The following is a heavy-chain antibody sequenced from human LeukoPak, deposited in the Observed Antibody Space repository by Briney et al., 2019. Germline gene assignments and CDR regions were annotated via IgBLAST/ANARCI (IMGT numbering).Heavy chain of an antibody. D-gene: IGHD6-13*01. CDR1: GFTFSDYY. Sequence: PGGSLRLSCAASGFTFSDYYMSWIRQAPGKGLEWVSYISSSGSTIYYADSVKGRFTISRDNAKNSLYLQMNSLRAEDTAVYYCARDRPDPYSSSWYGAESPAAGPFDPWGQGALVTVSS. CDR3: ARDRPDPYSSSWYGAESPAAGPFDP. V-gene: IGHV3-11*01. J-gene: IGHJ5*02. CDR2: ISSSGSTI.